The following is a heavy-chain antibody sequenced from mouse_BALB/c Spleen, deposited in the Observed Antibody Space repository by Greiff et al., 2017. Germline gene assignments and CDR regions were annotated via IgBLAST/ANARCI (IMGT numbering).Heavy chain of an antibody. CDR2: INPSTGYT. J-gene: IGHJ3*01. CDR1: GYTFTSYW. CDR3: APRGYEGAWFAD. D-gene: IGHD2-14*01. Sequence: QVQLQQSGAELAKPGASVKMSCKASGYTFTSYWMHWVKQRPGQGLEWIGYINPSTGYTEYNQKFKDKATLTADKSSSTAYMQLSSLTSEDSAVYYCAPRGYEGAWFADWGQGTLVTVSA. V-gene: IGHV1-7*01.